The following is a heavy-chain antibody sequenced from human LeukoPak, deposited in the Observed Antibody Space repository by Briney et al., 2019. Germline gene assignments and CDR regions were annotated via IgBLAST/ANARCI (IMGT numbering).Heavy chain of an antibody. CDR2: IKQDGSEK. V-gene: IGHV3-7*03. CDR1: GFTFSRYW. CDR3: ARDKMEGVTDY. Sequence: GSLRLSCAASGFTFSRYWMSWVRQVPGKGLEWVANIKQDGSEKYYVDSVKGRFTISRDNAKNSLYLQMNSLRAEDTAVYYCARDKMEGVTDYWGQGTLVTVSS. D-gene: IGHD3-10*01. J-gene: IGHJ4*02.